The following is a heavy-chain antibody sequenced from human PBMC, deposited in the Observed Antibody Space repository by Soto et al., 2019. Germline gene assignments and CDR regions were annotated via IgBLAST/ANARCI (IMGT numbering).Heavy chain of an antibody. J-gene: IGHJ4*02. CDR1: GFTFSDNY. Sequence: GGSLRLSCAASGFTFSDNYMSWIRQAPGKGLEWVSYISDSGSIIYYADSVKGRFAISRDNAKKSLYLQLNSLRAEDTAVYFCARDLGYYDSSGYFDYWGQGTLVTVSS. CDR3: ARDLGYYDSSGYFDY. D-gene: IGHD3-22*01. V-gene: IGHV3-11*01. CDR2: ISDSGSII.